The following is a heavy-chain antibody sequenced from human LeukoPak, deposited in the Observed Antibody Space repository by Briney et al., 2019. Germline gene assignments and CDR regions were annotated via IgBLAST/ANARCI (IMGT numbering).Heavy chain of an antibody. D-gene: IGHD6-13*01. CDR1: GFTVSSNY. CDR2: ISWNSGSI. J-gene: IGHJ4*02. V-gene: IGHV3-9*01. Sequence: PGGSLRLSCAASGFTVSSNYMRWVRQAPGKGLGWVSGISWNSGSIGYADSVKGRFTISRDNAKNSLYLQMNSLRAEDTALYYCAKGVVWQQLAYFDYWGQGTLVTVSS. CDR3: AKGVVWQQLAYFDY.